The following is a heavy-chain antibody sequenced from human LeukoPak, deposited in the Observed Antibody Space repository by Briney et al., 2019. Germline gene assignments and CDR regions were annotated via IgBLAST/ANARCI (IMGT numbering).Heavy chain of an antibody. Sequence: GGSLRLSCAASGFSFSDYYMRWIRQAPGMGLEWVAHISSGGSTTLYADSVKGRSSISRDNAKNSLYLQMNSLRAEDTAVYYCARQAYGGPPNDAFNMWGQGTMVTVSS. V-gene: IGHV3-11*01. D-gene: IGHD4-23*01. J-gene: IGHJ3*02. CDR2: ISSGGSTT. CDR1: GFSFSDYY. CDR3: ARQAYGGPPNDAFNM.